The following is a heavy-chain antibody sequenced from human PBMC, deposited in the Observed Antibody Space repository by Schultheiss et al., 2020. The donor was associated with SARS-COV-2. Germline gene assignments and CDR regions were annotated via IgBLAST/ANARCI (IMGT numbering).Heavy chain of an antibody. CDR1: GFTFSNAW. CDR2: VKSKTDGGTT. Sequence: GGSLRLSCAASGFTFSNAWMNWVRQAPGKGLEWVGRVKSKTDGGTTDYAAPVKGRFTVSRDDSETSVYLQMSSLKNEDTAVYYCVRDSRYYFLDYWGQGALVTVSS. D-gene: IGHD3-22*01. J-gene: IGHJ4*02. V-gene: IGHV3-15*01. CDR3: VRDSRYYFLDY.